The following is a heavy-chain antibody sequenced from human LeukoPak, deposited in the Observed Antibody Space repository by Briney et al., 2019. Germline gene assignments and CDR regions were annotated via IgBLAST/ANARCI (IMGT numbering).Heavy chain of an antibody. CDR1: GGAFSSYA. J-gene: IGHJ4*02. CDR3: ARTYCGGDCSRYYFDY. CDR2: TIPIFGPA. V-gene: IGHV1-69*05. Sequence: SVKVSCKASGGAFSSYAISWVRQAPGQGLEWMGRTIPIFGPANYAQKFQGRVTITTDESTSTAYMELSSLRSEDTAVYYCARTYCGGDCSRYYFDYWGQGTLVTVSS. D-gene: IGHD2-21*02.